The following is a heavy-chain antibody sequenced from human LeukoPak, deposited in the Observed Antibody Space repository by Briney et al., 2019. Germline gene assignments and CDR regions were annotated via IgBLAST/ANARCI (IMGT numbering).Heavy chain of an antibody. D-gene: IGHD3-16*01. Sequence: GGSLRLSCAASGFTFSSYCMNWVRQAPGKGLEWVSVIYSGGSTYYADSVKGRFTISRDNSKNTLYLQMNSLRAEDTAVYYCAEGGYFDYWGQGTLVTVSS. V-gene: IGHV3-53*01. J-gene: IGHJ4*02. CDR2: IYSGGST. CDR1: GFTFSSYC. CDR3: AEGGYFDY.